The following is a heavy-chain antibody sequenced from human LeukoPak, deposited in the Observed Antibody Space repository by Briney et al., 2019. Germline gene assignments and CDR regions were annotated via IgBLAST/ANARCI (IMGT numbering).Heavy chain of an antibody. J-gene: IGHJ3*02. D-gene: IGHD6-19*01. CDR3: AKDQGYSSAWYSRDGFDM. V-gene: IGHV3-23*01. CDR2: ISKSGDST. CDR1: GFSFSIYT. Sequence: GGPLRLSCAASGFSFSIYTMNWVRQAPGKGLEWVSAISKSGDSTFYADSVKGRFTISRDNSQNTLYVQMNNLRAEDTAVYYCAKDQGYSSAWYSRDGFDMWGQGTMVTVSS.